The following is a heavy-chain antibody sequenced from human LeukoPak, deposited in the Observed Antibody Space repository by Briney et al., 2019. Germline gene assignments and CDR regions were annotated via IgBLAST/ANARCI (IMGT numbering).Heavy chain of an antibody. CDR3: ARDYRGKLYYDSWSGYYTGGETYGGYDY. D-gene: IGHD3-3*01. V-gene: IGHV1-46*01. Sequence: ASVKVSCKASGYTFTSYYMHWVRQAPGQGLEWMGIINPSGGSTSYAQKFQGRVTMTRDTSTSPVYMELSSLRSEDTAVYYCARDYRGKLYYDSWSGYYTGGETYGGYDYWGQGILVTVSS. CDR2: INPSGGST. CDR1: GYTFTSYY. J-gene: IGHJ4*02.